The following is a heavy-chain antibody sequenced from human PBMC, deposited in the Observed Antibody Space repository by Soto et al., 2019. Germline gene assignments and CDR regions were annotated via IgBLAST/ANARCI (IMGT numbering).Heavy chain of an antibody. CDR3: AKGFPLYCSSTSCYNYYYYYYMDV. V-gene: IGHV3-23*01. J-gene: IGHJ6*03. Sequence: GGSLILSCAASGVTFSSYAMSWVRQAPGKGLEWVSAISGSGGSTYYADSVKGRFTISRDNSKNTLYLQMNSLRAEDTAVYYCAKGFPLYCSSTSCYNYYYYYYMDVWGKGTTVTVSS. D-gene: IGHD2-2*02. CDR2: ISGSGGST. CDR1: GVTFSSYA.